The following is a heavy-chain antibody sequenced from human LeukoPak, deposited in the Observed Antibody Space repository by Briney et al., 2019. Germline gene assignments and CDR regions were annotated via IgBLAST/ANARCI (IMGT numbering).Heavy chain of an antibody. V-gene: IGHV3-21*01. CDR1: GFTFSSYS. CDR3: ARAGCSGSYLDAFDI. CDR2: ISSSSSYI. D-gene: IGHD1-26*01. Sequence: GGSLRLSCAASGFTFSSYSMNWVRQAPGKGLEWVSSISSSSSYIYYADSVKGRFTISRDNAKNSLYLQMNSLRAEDTAVYYCARAGCSGSYLDAFDIWGQGTMVTVSS. J-gene: IGHJ3*02.